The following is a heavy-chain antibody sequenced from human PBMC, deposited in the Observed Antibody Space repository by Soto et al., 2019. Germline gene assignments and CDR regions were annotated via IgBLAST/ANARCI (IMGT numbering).Heavy chain of an antibody. V-gene: IGHV4-39*01. Sequence: QLHLQESGPGLVKPSETLSLTCTVSAGSISSSSYYWGWIRQPPGRGLEWIGSIYYSGGTYYNPSLTSRVTISVDTSKNQFSLKLSSVTAADTAVYYCARSSFSAVAWYFDFWGRGTLVTVSS. D-gene: IGHD6-19*01. CDR1: AGSISSSSYY. CDR2: IYYSGGT. CDR3: ARSSFSAVAWYFDF. J-gene: IGHJ2*01.